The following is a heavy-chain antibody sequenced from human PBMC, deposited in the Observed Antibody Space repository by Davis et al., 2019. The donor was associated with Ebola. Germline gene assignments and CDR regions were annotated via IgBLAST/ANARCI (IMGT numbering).Heavy chain of an antibody. CDR1: GGSTSSYY. V-gene: IGHV4-59*12. CDR2: IYYSGST. CDR3: AITTVTPPFWFDP. Sequence: PSETLSLTCTVSGGSTSSYYWSWIRQPAGKGLEWIGYIYYSGSTNYNPSLKSRVTISVDTSKNQFSLKLSSVTPADTAVYYCAITTVTPPFWFDPWGQGTLVTVSS. J-gene: IGHJ5*02. D-gene: IGHD4-11*01.